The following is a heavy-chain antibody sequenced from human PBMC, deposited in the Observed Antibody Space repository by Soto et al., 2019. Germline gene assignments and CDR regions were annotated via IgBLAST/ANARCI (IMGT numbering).Heavy chain of an antibody. Sequence: PSETLSLTCAVSGGSISSGGYPWSWIRQPPGKGLEWIGYIYHSGSTYYNPSLKSRVTISVDRSKNQFSLKLSSVTAADTAVYYCAAGGGLPRYYWGPGTLVTVSS. CDR2: IYHSGST. J-gene: IGHJ4*02. D-gene: IGHD5-12*01. V-gene: IGHV4-30-2*01. CDR1: GGSISSGGYP. CDR3: AAGGGLPRYY.